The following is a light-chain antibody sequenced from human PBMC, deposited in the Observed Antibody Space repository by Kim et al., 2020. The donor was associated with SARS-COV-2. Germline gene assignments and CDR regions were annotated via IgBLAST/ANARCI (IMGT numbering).Light chain of an antibody. Sequence: EIVLTQSPATLSLSPGERATLSCRASQTVSNSLAWYRQKPGQAPRLLIYDTSNRATGIPARFSGSGSGTDFTLTISSLEPEDFAVYYFQHRINWPPGITFGPGTKVDI. J-gene: IGKJ3*01. CDR3: QHRINWPPGIT. CDR1: QTVSNS. V-gene: IGKV3-11*01. CDR2: DTS.